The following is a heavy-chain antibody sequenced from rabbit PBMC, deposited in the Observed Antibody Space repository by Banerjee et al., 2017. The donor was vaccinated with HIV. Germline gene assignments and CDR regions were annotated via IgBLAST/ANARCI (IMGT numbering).Heavy chain of an antibody. D-gene: IGHD4-1*01. V-gene: IGHV1S45*01. CDR3: ARDLAGVIGWNFNL. J-gene: IGHJ4*01. CDR1: GFDFSNYY. Sequence: QEQLKETGGGLVQPGGSLTLSCKASGFDFSNYYMCWVRQAPGKGLEWIACINSNTGNTVYASWAKGPFTISKTSSTTVTLQMTSLTAADTATYFCARDLAGVIGWNFNLWGPGTLVTVS. CDR2: INSNTGNT.